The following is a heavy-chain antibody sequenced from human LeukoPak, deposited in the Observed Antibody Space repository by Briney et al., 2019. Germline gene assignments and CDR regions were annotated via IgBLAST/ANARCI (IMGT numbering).Heavy chain of an antibody. CDR3: ARERGYGDYFDY. CDR2: IYSGGST. CDR1: GFTVSSNY. J-gene: IGHJ4*02. D-gene: IGHD4-17*01. V-gene: IGHV3-66*01. Sequence: GRSLRLSCAASGFTVSSNYMSWVRQAPGKGLEWVSVIYSGGSTYYADSVKGRFTISRDNSKNTLYLQMNSLRAEDTAVYYCARERGYGDYFDYWGQGTLVTVSS.